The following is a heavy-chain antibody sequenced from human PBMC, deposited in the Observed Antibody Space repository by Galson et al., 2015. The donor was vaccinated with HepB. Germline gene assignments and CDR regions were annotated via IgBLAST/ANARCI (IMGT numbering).Heavy chain of an antibody. Sequence: SLRLSCAASGFTLSTYAMSWVRQAPGKGLEWVSAVSAGGLSTYYADSVQGRFTISRDNSKNTLYLQMNSLRAEDTAVYYCVKGQGDDSLDFLEYWGQGALVTVSS. V-gene: IGHV3-23*01. D-gene: IGHD2-21*02. CDR3: VKGQGDDSLDFLEY. J-gene: IGHJ4*02. CDR2: VSAGGLST. CDR1: GFTLSTYA.